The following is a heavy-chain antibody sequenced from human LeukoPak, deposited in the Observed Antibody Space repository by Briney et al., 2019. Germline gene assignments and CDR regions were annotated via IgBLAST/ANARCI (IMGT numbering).Heavy chain of an antibody. CDR3: SRGHCSGGSCYFDFDY. J-gene: IGHJ4*02. CDR1: GXAFCDYS. CDR2: IRIKAYGGTT. D-gene: IGHD2-15*01. Sequence: GGSLRLSWTASGXAFCDYSMSWLRQAPGKGLEWVGFIRIKAYGGTTEHAASVKCRFAISRDDSKSIAYLQMNSLKTEDTAVYYCSRGHCSGGSCYFDFDYWGQGTLVTVSS. V-gene: IGHV3-49*03.